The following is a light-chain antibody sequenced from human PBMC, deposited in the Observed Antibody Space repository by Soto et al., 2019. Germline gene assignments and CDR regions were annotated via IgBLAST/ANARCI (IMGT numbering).Light chain of an antibody. CDR3: SSYTSSSTLYV. CDR2: DVS. Sequence: QSALTQPASVSGSPGQSITISCTGTSSDVGGYNYVSWYQQHPGKAPKLTIYDVSNRPSGVSYRVSGSKSGNTASLTISGLQAEDEDDYYCSSYTSSSTLYVFGTGTKLTV. V-gene: IGLV2-14*01. CDR1: SSDVGGYNY. J-gene: IGLJ1*01.